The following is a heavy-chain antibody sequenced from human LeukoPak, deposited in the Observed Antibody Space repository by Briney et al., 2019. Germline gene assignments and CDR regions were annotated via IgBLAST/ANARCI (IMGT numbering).Heavy chain of an antibody. CDR3: ARHTYTNGDYDTPFDY. Sequence: GESLKISCKGSGYSFTSYWIGWVRQMPGNGLEWMGIIYPADSDTRYSPSFQGQVTISADKSISTAYLQWSSLKASDTAMYYCARHTYTNGDYDTPFDYWGQGTLVTVSS. D-gene: IGHD4-17*01. CDR1: GYSFTSYW. V-gene: IGHV5-51*01. CDR2: IYPADSDT. J-gene: IGHJ4*02.